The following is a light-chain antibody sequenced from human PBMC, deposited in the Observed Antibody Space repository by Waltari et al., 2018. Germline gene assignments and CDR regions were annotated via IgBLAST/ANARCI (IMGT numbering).Light chain of an antibody. Sequence: DIQMTQSPSTLSASLVDRVTITCRASQIIHNWLAWHQQKPGKAPKLLIYDISTLESGVPSRFSVSGSGTEFTLTIASLQPDDFATYYCQQYDGYSTFGQGTKLEI. CDR2: DIS. J-gene: IGKJ2*01. V-gene: IGKV1-5*03. CDR1: QIIHNW. CDR3: QQYDGYST.